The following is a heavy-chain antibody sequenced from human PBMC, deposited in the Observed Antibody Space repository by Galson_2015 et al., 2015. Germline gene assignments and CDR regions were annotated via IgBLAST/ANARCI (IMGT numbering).Heavy chain of an antibody. D-gene: IGHD2-2*01. CDR3: ARSYCSSTSCELPDAFEI. CDR1: GYTFTSYA. V-gene: IGHV1-3*01. CDR2: INAGNGNT. J-gene: IGHJ3*02. Sequence: SVKVSCKASGYTFTSYAMHWVRQAPGQRLEWMGWINAGNGNTKYSQKFQGRVTITRDTSASTAYMELSSLRSEDTAVYYCARSYCSSTSCELPDAFEIWGQGTMVTVSS.